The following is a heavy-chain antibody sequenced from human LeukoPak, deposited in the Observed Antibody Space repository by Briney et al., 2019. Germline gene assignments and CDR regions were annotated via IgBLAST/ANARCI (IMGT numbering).Heavy chain of an antibody. J-gene: IGHJ4*02. CDR2: ISYDGSNK. V-gene: IGHV3-30-3*01. Sequence: GGSLRLSCAASGFTFSSYAIHWVRQAPGKGLEWVAVISYDGSNKYYADSVKGRFTISRDNSKNTLYLQMNSLRAEDTAVYYCAKDSSVAALVLDYWGQGTLVTVSS. D-gene: IGHD6-19*01. CDR3: AKDSSVAALVLDY. CDR1: GFTFSSYA.